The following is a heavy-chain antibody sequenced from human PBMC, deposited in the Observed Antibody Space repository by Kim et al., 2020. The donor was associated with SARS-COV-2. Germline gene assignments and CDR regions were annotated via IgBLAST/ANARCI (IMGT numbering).Heavy chain of an antibody. CDR2: TYYDGSNK. CDR1: GFTFRNYA. D-gene: IGHD2-21*01. J-gene: IGHJ6*01. CDR3: ATEGGGCAKPDWRMDV. Sequence: GGSLRLSCATSGFTFRNYAMHWVRQAPGKGLEWVAVTYYDGSNKYYVDSVKGRFTISKDNSKNTLFLQMNSLRAEDTAVYYCATEGGGCAKPDWRMDVWG. V-gene: IGHV3-33*01.